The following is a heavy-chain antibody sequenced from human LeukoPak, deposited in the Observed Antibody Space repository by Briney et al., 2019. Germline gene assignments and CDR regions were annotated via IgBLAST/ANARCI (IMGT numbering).Heavy chain of an antibody. CDR3: ARGTVDSVSPRD. D-gene: IGHD5/OR15-5a*01. CDR2: INPSGRT. V-gene: IGHV4-34*01. Sequence: PSETLSLTCAVYGGSFSGYYWNWIRQSPGKGPEWIGEINPSGRTTYNPSLKSRVTTSLDTSKNQFSLNLSSVTAADTAVYYCARGTVDSVSPRDWGQGTQVTVSS. J-gene: IGHJ4*02. CDR1: GGSFSGYY.